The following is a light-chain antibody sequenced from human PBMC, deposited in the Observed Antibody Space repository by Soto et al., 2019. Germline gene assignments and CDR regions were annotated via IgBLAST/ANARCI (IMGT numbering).Light chain of an antibody. Sequence: IVMTQSPATLSVSPGERATLSCRASQRVSSDLAWYQQKPGQAPRLFIYGASTRATGIPARFSGSGSGTEFTLTISSLQSEDFAVYYCQQYNKWPWTFGQGTKVEIK. CDR1: QRVSSD. V-gene: IGKV3-15*01. CDR3: QQYNKWPWT. J-gene: IGKJ1*01. CDR2: GAS.